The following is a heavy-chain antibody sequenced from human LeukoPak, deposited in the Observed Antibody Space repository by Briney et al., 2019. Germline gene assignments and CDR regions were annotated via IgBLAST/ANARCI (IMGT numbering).Heavy chain of an antibody. J-gene: IGHJ3*02. V-gene: IGHV1-46*01. CDR2: INPSGGST. CDR1: GYTFTSYY. Sequence: ASVKVSCKASGYTFTSYYMHWVRQAPGQGLEWMGIINPSGGSTSYAQKFQGRVTMTRDTSTSTVYMELSSLRSEDTAVYYCARDNHYYDSSCPAFDIWGQGTMVTVSS. CDR3: ARDNHYYDSSCPAFDI. D-gene: IGHD3-22*01.